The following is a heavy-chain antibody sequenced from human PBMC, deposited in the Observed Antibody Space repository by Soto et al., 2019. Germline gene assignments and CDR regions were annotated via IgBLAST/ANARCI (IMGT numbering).Heavy chain of an antibody. D-gene: IGHD4-17*01. CDR1: GFTFSSYG. CDR2: ISYDGSNK. Sequence: GESLKISCAASGFTFSSYGLHWVRQAPGKGLEWVAVISYDGSNKYYADSVKGRFTISRDNSKNTLYLQMNSLRAEDRAVYYCAKPRGTTVTTDFDYWGQGTLVTVSS. J-gene: IGHJ4*02. V-gene: IGHV3-30*18. CDR3: AKPRGTTVTTDFDY.